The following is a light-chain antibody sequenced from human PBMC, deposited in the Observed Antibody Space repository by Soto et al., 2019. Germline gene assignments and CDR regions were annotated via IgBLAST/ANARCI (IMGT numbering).Light chain of an antibody. V-gene: IGKV3-20*01. CDR1: QSVTKRY. J-gene: IGKJ2*01. CDR2: GIS. CDR3: QQYSTLPHT. Sequence: ENVLTQSPGILSLSPGERATLSCRATQSVTKRYFAWYQQKPGQAPRLLIYGISSRTTDIPDRFSGSGSGTDFTITISRLEPEDFVVYYCQQYSTLPHTFVQGTKLEVK.